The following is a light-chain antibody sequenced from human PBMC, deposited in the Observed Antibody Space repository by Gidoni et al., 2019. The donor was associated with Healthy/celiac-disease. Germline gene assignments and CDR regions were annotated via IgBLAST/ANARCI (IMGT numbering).Light chain of an antibody. J-gene: IGKJ4*01. CDR2: DAS. V-gene: IGKV3-11*01. Sequence: EIVLTQSPATLSLSPGERATRSCSASQSVSSYLAWYQQKPGQAPRLLIYDASNRATGIPARFSGSGSGTDFTLTISSLEPEDFAVYYCQQRSNWPPTLTFGGGTKVEIK. CDR3: QQRSNWPPTLT. CDR1: QSVSSY.